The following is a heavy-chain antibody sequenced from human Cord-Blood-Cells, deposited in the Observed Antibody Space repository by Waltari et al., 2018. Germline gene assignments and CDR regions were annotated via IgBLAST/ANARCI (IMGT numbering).Heavy chain of an antibody. J-gene: IGHJ4*02. CDR1: GGTFSSYA. CDR2: TIPVLGIA. V-gene: IGHV1-69*04. D-gene: IGHD3-22*01. Sequence: QVQLVQSGAEVRKPGSSVKVSCKASGGTFSSYAISWVRQAPGQGLEWMGGTIPVLGIANYEQKFQGRVTITADESTSTAYMELSSLRSEDTAVYYCARAAVAYDSSGYWFWGQGTLVTVSS. CDR3: ARAAVAYDSSGYWF.